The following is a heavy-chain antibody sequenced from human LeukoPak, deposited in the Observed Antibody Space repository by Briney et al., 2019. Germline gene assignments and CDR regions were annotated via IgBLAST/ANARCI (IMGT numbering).Heavy chain of an antibody. CDR2: ISYDGSNK. J-gene: IGHJ4*02. CDR3: ARDPYSSYFDY. Sequence: GGSLRLSCAASGFTFSSYPMQWVRQAPGKGLEWVAVISYDGSNKYYTDSVKGRFTISRDNSKNTLYLQMNSLRAEDTAVYYCARDPYSSYFDYWGQGTLVTVSS. CDR1: GFTFSSYP. D-gene: IGHD6-19*01. V-gene: IGHV3-30*04.